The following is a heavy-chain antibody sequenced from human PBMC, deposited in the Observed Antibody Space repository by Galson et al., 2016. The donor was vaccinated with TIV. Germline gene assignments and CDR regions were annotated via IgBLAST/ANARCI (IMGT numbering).Heavy chain of an antibody. CDR2: IHDDGST. CDR3: ARERRHCGNECFLRYYFGMDV. CDR1: GITVSDNF. V-gene: IGHV3-66*02. D-gene: IGHD1-26*01. J-gene: IGHJ6*02. Sequence: SLRLSCAASGITVSDNFLTWVRQAPGKGLEWVSIIHDDGSTHYANSVKGRFTISRDNSKNTLYLHMNPLSPEDTAVYYCARERRHCGNECFLRYYFGMDVWGQGTTVTVSS.